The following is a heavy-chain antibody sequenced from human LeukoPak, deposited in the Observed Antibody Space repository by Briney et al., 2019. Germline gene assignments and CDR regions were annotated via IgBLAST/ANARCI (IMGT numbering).Heavy chain of an antibody. V-gene: IGHV3-30-3*02. CDR3: AKTYLPKYYFDY. J-gene: IGHJ4*02. CDR1: GFTFSSYA. Sequence: GGSLRLSCAASGFTFSSYAMHWVRQAPGKGLEWVAVISYDGSNKYYADSVKGRFTISRDNSKNTLYLQMNSLRAEDTAVYYCAKTYLPKYYFDYWGQGTLVTVSS. D-gene: IGHD5/OR15-5a*01. CDR2: ISYDGSNK.